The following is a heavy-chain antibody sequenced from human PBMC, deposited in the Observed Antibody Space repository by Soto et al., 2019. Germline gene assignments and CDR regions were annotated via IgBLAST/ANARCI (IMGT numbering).Heavy chain of an antibody. CDR2: INHSGST. CDR1: GGSFSGYY. CDR3: ARGGSSWRRGWFDP. V-gene: IGHV4-34*01. J-gene: IGHJ5*02. D-gene: IGHD6-13*01. Sequence: SETLSLTCAVYGGSFSGYYWSWIRQPPGKGLEWIGEINHSGSTNYNPSLKSRVTISVDTSKNQFSLKLSSVAAADTAVYYCARGGSSWRRGWFDPWGQGTLVTVSS.